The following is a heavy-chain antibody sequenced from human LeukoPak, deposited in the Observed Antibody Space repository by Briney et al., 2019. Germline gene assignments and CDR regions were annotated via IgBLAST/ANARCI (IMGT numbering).Heavy chain of an antibody. D-gene: IGHD6-13*01. V-gene: IGHV3-66*01. CDR1: GFTVSSNY. CDR3: ARDGPSSWSHDY. Sequence: GGSLRLSCAASGFTVSSNYMSWVRQAPGKGLEWVSVIYSGGSTYYAGSVKGRFTISRDNSKNTLYLQMNSLRAEDTAVYYCARDGPSSWSHDYWGQGTLVTVSS. J-gene: IGHJ4*02. CDR2: IYSGGST.